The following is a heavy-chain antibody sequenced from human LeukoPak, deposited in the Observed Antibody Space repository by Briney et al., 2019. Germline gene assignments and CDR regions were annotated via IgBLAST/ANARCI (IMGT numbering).Heavy chain of an antibody. Sequence: GGSLRLSCAASGFTFSSYSMNWVRQAPGKGLEWVSSISSSSSYIYYADSVKGRFTISRDNAKNSLCLQMNSLRAEDTAVYYCARDDEQLHDAFDIWGQGTMVTVSS. J-gene: IGHJ3*02. CDR3: ARDDEQLHDAFDI. V-gene: IGHV3-21*01. D-gene: IGHD6-13*01. CDR2: ISSSSSYI. CDR1: GFTFSSYS.